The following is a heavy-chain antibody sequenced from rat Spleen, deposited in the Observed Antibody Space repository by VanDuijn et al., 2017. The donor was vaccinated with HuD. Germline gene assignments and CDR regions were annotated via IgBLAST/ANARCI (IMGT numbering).Heavy chain of an antibody. CDR2: LNSAGST. CDR1: DYSITSSYR. Sequence: EVQLQESGPGLVKPSQSLSLTCSVTDYSITSSYRWSWIRKFPGNKLEWMGYLNSAGSTNYNPSLKSRISITRDTSKNQLFLQVNSVTTEDTATYYCARSGGSWFAYWGQGTLVTVSS. D-gene: IGHD1-11*01. CDR3: ARSGGSWFAY. V-gene: IGHV3-3*01. J-gene: IGHJ3*01.